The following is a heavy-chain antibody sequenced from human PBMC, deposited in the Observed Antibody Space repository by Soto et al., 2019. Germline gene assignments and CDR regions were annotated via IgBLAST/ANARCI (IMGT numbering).Heavy chain of an antibody. CDR2: IIPIFGTA. V-gene: IGHV1-69*13. Sequence: SVKVSCKASGGTFSSYAISWVRQAPGQGLEWMGGIIPIFGTANYAQKFQGRVTSTADESTSTAYMELSSLRSEDTDVYYCAARSLGATNAFDIWGQGTMVTVSS. J-gene: IGHJ3*02. CDR1: GGTFSSYA. D-gene: IGHD1-26*01. CDR3: AARSLGATNAFDI.